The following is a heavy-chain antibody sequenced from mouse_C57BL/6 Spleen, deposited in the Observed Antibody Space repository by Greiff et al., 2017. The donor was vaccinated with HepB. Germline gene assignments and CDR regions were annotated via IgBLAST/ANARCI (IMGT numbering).Heavy chain of an antibody. CDR3: ARSYDYDGRFAY. J-gene: IGHJ3*01. V-gene: IGHV5-17*01. Sequence: EVQLVESGGGLVKPGGSLKLSCAASGFTFSDYGMHWVRQAPEKGLEWVAYISSGSSTIYYADTVKGRFTISRDNAKNTLFLQMTSLRSEDTAMYYCARSYDYDGRFAYWGQGTLVTVSA. D-gene: IGHD2-4*01. CDR1: GFTFSDYG. CDR2: ISSGSSTI.